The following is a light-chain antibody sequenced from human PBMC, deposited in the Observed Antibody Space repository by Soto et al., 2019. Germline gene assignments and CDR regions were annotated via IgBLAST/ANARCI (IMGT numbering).Light chain of an antibody. CDR2: VYSDGSH. CDR1: SGHSSNA. J-gene: IGLJ2*01. V-gene: IGLV4-69*01. Sequence: QPVLTQSPSASASLGASVKLTCTLSSGHSSNAIAWHQQQPEKGPRYLMKVYSDGSHSKGDEIPDRFSGSSSGAERYLTISGLQSEDEADYYCQTWGTGIVVFGGGTKLTVL. CDR3: QTWGTGIVV.